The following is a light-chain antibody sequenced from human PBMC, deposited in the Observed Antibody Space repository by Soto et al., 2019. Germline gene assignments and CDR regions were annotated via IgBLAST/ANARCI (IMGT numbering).Light chain of an antibody. CDR3: QSYDTGLSGYV. V-gene: IGLV1-40*01. CDR2: GNN. J-gene: IGLJ1*01. Sequence: QSVLTQPPSVSGAPGQRVTISCSGSSSNIGAGYAVQWYQQLPGTAPNLLIYGNNNRPSGVPDRFSGSKSDTSASLAITGLQAEDEADYHCQSYDTGLSGYVFGTGTKVTVL. CDR1: SSNIGAGYA.